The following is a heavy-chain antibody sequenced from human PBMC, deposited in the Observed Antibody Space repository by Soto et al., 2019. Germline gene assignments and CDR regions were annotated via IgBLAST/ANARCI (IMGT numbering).Heavy chain of an antibody. CDR3: AKEKHPSSSSVAAAGNFDY. V-gene: IGHV3-30*18. Sequence: PGGSLRLSCAASGFTFSSYGMHWVRQAPGKGLEWVAVISYDGSNKYYADSVKGRFTISRDNSKNTLYLQMNSLRAEDTAVYYCAKEKHPSSSSVAAAGNFDYWGQGTLVTVSS. J-gene: IGHJ4*02. D-gene: IGHD6-13*01. CDR1: GFTFSSYG. CDR2: ISYDGSNK.